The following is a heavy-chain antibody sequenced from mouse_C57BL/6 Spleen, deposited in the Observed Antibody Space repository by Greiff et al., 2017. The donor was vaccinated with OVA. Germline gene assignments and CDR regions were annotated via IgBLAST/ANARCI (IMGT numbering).Heavy chain of an antibody. Sequence: VQLQESGPGLVAPSQSLSITCTVSGFSLTSYGVSWVRQPPGQGLEWLGVIWGDGSTNYHSALISRLSISQDNSKRQVFLKLNTLQTDDTATYYCGGYYGPFDYWGQGTTLTVSS. CDR3: GGYYGPFDY. V-gene: IGHV2-3*01. CDR1: GFSLTSYG. D-gene: IGHD1-2*01. CDR2: IWGDGST. J-gene: IGHJ2*01.